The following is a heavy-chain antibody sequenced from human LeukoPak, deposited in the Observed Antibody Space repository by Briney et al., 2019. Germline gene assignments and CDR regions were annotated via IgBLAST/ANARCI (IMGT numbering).Heavy chain of an antibody. CDR2: IHSSGGS. V-gene: IGHV4-4*09. J-gene: IGHJ4*02. CDR3: ARLGSYHDF. Sequence: SETLSLTCTVFGAFISNYYWSWIRQTPEKGLEWMGHIHSSGGSSYYPSLKSRLTLSIDTSRNQLSLKLPSVTAADTAVYFCARLGSYHDFWGQGALVTVSS. CDR1: GAFISNYY. D-gene: IGHD1-26*01.